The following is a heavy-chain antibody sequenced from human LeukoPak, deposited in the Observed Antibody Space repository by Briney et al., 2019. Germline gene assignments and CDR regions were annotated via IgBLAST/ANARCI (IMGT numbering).Heavy chain of an antibody. CDR3: AKDRPGDYGTYWYFDL. V-gene: IGHV3-23*01. D-gene: IGHD2-21*01. J-gene: IGHJ2*01. CDR2: ISESGSST. CDR1: GFTFNNCA. Sequence: GGSLRLSCAASGFTFNNCAMSWVRQAPGKGLEWVSGISESGSSTDYADSVKGRFTISRDNSKNTLYLQMDSLRAEDTAIYHCAKDRPGDYGTYWYFDLWGRGTLVTVSS.